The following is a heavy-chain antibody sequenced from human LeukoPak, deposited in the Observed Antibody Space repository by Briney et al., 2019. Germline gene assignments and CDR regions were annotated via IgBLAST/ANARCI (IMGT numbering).Heavy chain of an antibody. D-gene: IGHD4-17*01. V-gene: IGHV3-23*01. CDR1: GFTSSSYA. CDR3: AREYGDSNNWFDP. CDR2: ISGSGGST. J-gene: IGHJ5*02. Sequence: GGSLRLSCAASGFTSSSYAMSWVRQAPGKGLEWVSGISGSGGSTYYADSVKGRFTISRDNSKNTLYVQMNSLRAEDTAVYYCAREYGDSNNWFDPWGQGTLVTVSS.